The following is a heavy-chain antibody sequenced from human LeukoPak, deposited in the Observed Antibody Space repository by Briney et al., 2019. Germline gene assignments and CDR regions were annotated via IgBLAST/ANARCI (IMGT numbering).Heavy chain of an antibody. D-gene: IGHD3-16*01. CDR3: ARDHNWLMGYNYYYGMDV. CDR1: GFTVSSNY. Sequence: GGSLRLSCAASGFTVSSNYMTWVRQAPGKGLEWVSIIYDSGSTYYANSVKGRFTISRDTSKNTLFLQMNSLRAEDTAVYYCARDHNWLMGYNYYYGMDVWGQGTTVTVSS. J-gene: IGHJ6*02. V-gene: IGHV3-66*01. CDR2: IYDSGST.